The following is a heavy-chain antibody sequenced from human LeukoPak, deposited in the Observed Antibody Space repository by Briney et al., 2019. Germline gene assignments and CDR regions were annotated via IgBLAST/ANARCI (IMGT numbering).Heavy chain of an antibody. CDR3: ASMTTVTLDDAFDL. CDR1: GFAFSDYG. Sequence: PGRSLILSCAASGFAFSDYGMHWVRQAPGKGLEWVAVISSDGSNEYYADSVKGRFTISRDNSKNTLYLQMNSLRADDTAMYYCASMTTVTLDDAFDLWGQGTMVTVSS. D-gene: IGHD4-17*01. J-gene: IGHJ3*01. CDR2: ISSDGSNE. V-gene: IGHV3-30*03.